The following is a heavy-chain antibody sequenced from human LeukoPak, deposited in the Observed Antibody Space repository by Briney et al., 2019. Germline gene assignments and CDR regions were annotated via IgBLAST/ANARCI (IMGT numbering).Heavy chain of an antibody. J-gene: IGHJ6*03. Sequence: GGSLRLSCAASGFTSSPYWMSWVRQAPGKGLEWVANINQYGNEKYYVGSVKGRFTISRDNAKNSLYLQMDSLGAEDTAVYFCARAPSSTNIYYHYHYMDVWGKGTTVTVSS. CDR2: INQYGNEK. CDR3: ARAPSSTNIYYHYHYMDV. D-gene: IGHD2-2*01. CDR1: GFTSSPYW. V-gene: IGHV3-7*01.